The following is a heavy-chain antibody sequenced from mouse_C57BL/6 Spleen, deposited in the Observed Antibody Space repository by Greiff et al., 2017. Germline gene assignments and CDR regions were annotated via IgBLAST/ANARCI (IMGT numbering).Heavy chain of an antibody. D-gene: IGHD2-5*01. CDR3: ARANSNSAGFAY. CDR2: IRNTANGYTT. V-gene: IGHV7-3*01. Sequence: EVKLVESGGGLVQPGGSLSLSCAASGFTFTDYYMSWVRQPPGKALEWLGFIRNTANGYTTEYSASVKGRCTISRDNSQSILYLQMNALRAEDSATYYCARANSNSAGFAYWGQGTLVTVSA. CDR1: GFTFTDYY. J-gene: IGHJ3*01.